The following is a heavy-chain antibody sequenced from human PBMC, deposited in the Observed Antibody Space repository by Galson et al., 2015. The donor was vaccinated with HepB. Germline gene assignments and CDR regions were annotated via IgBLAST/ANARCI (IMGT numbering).Heavy chain of an antibody. CDR2: ISSSSSTI. CDR3: ARENSGDAFDI. CDR1: GFTFSSYS. V-gene: IGHV3-48*04. D-gene: IGHD2-21*01. J-gene: IGHJ3*02. Sequence: SLRLSCAASGFTFSSYSMNWVRQAPGKGLEWVSYISSSSSTIYYADSVKGRFTISRDNAKNSLYLQMNSLGAEDTAVCYCARENSGDAFDIWGQGTMVTVSS.